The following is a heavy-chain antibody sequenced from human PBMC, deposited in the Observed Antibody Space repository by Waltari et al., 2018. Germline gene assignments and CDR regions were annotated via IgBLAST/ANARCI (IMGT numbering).Heavy chain of an antibody. CDR3: VSYPIFQGAVDAFDI. CDR1: GFTCRTYG. J-gene: IGHJ3*02. CDR2: ISDDGSST. D-gene: IGHD3-3*02. V-gene: IGHV3-30*03. Sequence: QVQLVESGGGVVQPGRSLILSCAASGFTCRTYGRNWVRQAPGKGLEWVAVISDDGSSTYYGDSVKGRFTLSRDNSRNTLNLQMNRLRTEDTAMYYCVSYPIFQGAVDAFDIWGQGTMVTVSS.